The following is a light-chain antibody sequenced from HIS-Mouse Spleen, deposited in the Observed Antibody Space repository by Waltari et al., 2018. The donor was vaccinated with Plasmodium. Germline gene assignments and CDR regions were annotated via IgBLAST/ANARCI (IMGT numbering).Light chain of an antibody. CDR2: GAS. J-gene: IGKJ3*01. CDR3: QQYNNWPFT. Sequence: EIVMTQSPATLSVSPGERATLSCRASQSFSSNLAWYQQKPGQAPRLLIYGASTRATGSPARFSGSGSGTEFTLTISSLQSEDFVVYYCQQYNNWPFTFGPGTKVDIK. CDR1: QSFSSN. V-gene: IGKV3-15*01.